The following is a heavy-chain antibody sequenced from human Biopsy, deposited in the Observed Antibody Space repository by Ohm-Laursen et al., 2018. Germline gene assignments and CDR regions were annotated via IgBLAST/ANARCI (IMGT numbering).Heavy chain of an antibody. CDR3: ARGSNEYGGLYFPH. D-gene: IGHD4-23*01. CDR1: GASFTGHY. Sequence: DTLSLTCAVSGASFTGHYWTWIRQPPGKGLEWIGHISHTGYTSYKSSLKSRVTISLDTSRKHFSLRLTSLAAADTAVYYCARGSNEYGGLYFPHWGQGTLVTVSS. J-gene: IGHJ1*01. CDR2: ISHTGYT. V-gene: IGHV4-59*11.